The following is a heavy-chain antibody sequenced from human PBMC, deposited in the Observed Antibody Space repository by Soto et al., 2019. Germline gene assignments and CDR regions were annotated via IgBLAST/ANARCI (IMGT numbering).Heavy chain of an antibody. Sequence: GASVKVSCKASGYTFTSYGISWVRQAPGQGLEWMGWISAYNGNTNYAQKLQGRVTMTTDTSTSTAYMELRSLRSDDTAVYYCARVLKSAWNYYYGMDVWGQGTTVTVSS. D-gene: IGHD1-1*01. V-gene: IGHV1-18*01. CDR2: ISAYNGNT. J-gene: IGHJ6*02. CDR1: GYTFTSYG. CDR3: ARVLKSAWNYYYGMDV.